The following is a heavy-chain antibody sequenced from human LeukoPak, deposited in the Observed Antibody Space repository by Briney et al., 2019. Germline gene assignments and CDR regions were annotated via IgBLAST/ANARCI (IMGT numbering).Heavy chain of an antibody. CDR2: ISYDGSNK. D-gene: IGHD3-10*01. CDR1: GFTFSSFA. CDR3: AKDLGGPGSSPFGY. Sequence: GGSLRLSCAASGFTFSSFAIHWVRQAPGKGLVWGAVISYDGSNKYYADSVKGRFTISRDNSKNTLFLQMNSLRVEDTALYYCAKDLGGPGSSPFGYWGQGTLVTVSS. J-gene: IGHJ4*02. V-gene: IGHV3-30*18.